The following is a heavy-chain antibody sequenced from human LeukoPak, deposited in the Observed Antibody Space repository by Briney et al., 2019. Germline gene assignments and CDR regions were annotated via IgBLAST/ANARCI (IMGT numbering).Heavy chain of an antibody. V-gene: IGHV3-48*04. CDR3: ARGLHGWYFDY. CDR1: GFTFGSHG. J-gene: IGHJ4*02. Sequence: GGSLRLSCAGSGFTFGSHGMNWVRQAPGKGLEWVSYISRSGSTIYYADSVKGRFTISRDNAKNSLYLQMNSLRAEDTAVYYCARGLHGWYFDYWGQGTLVTVSS. CDR2: ISRSGSTI. D-gene: IGHD6-19*01.